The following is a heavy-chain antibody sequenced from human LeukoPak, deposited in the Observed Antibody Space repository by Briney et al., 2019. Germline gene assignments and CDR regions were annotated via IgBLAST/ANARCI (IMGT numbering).Heavy chain of an antibody. Sequence: SETLSLTCAVHGGSFSGYYWSWIRQPPGKGLEWIGEINDSGSTSCSPSLKSRVSISVDTSKNQFSLKLSSVTAADTAVYYCARVIDYDISGYYLGYWGQGTRVTVSS. CDR1: GGSFSGYY. V-gene: IGHV4-34*01. CDR3: ARVIDYDISGYYLGY. J-gene: IGHJ4*02. D-gene: IGHD3-22*01. CDR2: INDSGST.